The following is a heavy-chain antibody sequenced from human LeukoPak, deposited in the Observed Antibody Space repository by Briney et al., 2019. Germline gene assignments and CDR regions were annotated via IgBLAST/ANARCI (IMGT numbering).Heavy chain of an antibody. CDR2: IYSDGNT. CDR1: GFTVSRNY. Sequence: GGSLRLSCAASGFTVSRNYMNWVRQAPGKGLEWVSVIYSDGNTFYADSVKGRFTISRDNSKNSLFLQMNSLRAEDTAVYYCARDGHRVGSAGAFDIWGQGTMVTVSS. D-gene: IGHD5-24*01. J-gene: IGHJ3*02. V-gene: IGHV3-66*01. CDR3: ARDGHRVGSAGAFDI.